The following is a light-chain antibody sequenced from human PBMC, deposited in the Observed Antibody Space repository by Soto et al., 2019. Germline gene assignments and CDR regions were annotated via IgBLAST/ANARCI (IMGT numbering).Light chain of an antibody. V-gene: IGLV1-47*01. CDR3: AAWDDSLSGPV. Sequence: QSVLTLPPSASGTPGQRVTISCSGSSSNIGSNYVYWYQQLPGTAPKLLIYRNNQRPSEVPDRFSGSKSGTSASLAISGLRSEDEVDYYCAAWDDSLSGPVFGGGTKLTVL. CDR2: RNN. CDR1: SSNIGSNY. J-gene: IGLJ3*02.